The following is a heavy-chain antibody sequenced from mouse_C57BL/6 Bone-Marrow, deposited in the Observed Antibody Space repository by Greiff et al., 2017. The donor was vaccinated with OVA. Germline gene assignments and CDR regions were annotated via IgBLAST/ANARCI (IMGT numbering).Heavy chain of an antibody. J-gene: IGHJ4*01. Sequence: EVQLQQSGAELVRPGASVKLSCTASGFNIKDYYMHWVKQRPEQGLEWIGRIDPEDGDTEYAPKFQGKATMTADTSSNTDYLQLSSLRSEDTAVYYCTRLRRSYYARDYWGQGTSVTVSA. CDR3: TRLRRSYYARDY. CDR1: GFNIKDYY. D-gene: IGHD2-4*01. CDR2: IDPEDGDT. V-gene: IGHV14-1*01.